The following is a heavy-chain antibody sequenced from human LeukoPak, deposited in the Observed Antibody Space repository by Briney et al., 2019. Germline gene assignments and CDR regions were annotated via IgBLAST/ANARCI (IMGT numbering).Heavy chain of an antibody. J-gene: IGHJ4*02. CDR2: ISSSSSYI. D-gene: IGHD6-19*01. V-gene: IGHV3-21*04. Sequence: GGSLRLSCAASGFTFSSYAMSWVRQAPGKGLEWVSSISSSSSYIYYADSVKGRFTISRDNAKNSLYLQMNSLRAEDTAVYYCARDRGAVAGTIGYWGQGTLVTVS. CDR1: GFTFSSYA. CDR3: ARDRGAVAGTIGY.